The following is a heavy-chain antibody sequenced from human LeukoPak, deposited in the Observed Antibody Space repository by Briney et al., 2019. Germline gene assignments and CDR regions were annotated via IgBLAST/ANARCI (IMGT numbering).Heavy chain of an antibody. CDR2: INHSGST. CDR3: ARGNPSSSWYPSYFDY. J-gene: IGHJ4*02. V-gene: IGHV4-34*01. Sequence: SETLSLTCTVSGGSISSYYWSWIRQPPGKGLEWIGEINHSGSTNYNPSLKSRVTISVDTSKNQFSLKLSSVTAADTAVYYCARGNPSSSWYPSYFDYWGQGTLVTVSS. D-gene: IGHD6-13*01. CDR1: GGSISSYY.